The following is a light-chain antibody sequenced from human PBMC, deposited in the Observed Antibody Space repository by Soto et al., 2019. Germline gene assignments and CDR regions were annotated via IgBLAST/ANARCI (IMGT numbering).Light chain of an antibody. V-gene: IGLV2-8*01. Sequence: QSALTQPPSASGSPGQAVTISCTGTSSDVGAHGYVSWYQQNPGKAPKLMLYEVNKRPSGVPDRFSGSKSGNTASLTVSGLQGEDEGNYYFSSYAGGNNWVFGGGTKRTVL. CDR3: SSYAGGNNWV. J-gene: IGLJ3*02. CDR2: EVN. CDR1: SSDVGAHGY.